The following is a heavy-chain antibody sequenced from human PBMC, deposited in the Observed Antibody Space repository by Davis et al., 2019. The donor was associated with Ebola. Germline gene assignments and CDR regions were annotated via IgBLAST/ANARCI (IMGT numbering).Heavy chain of an antibody. J-gene: IGHJ4*02. CDR1: GFTFSSYG. Sequence: GESLKISCAASGFTFSSYGMHWVRQAPGKGLEWVAVIWYDGSNKYYADSVKGRFTISRDNSKNTLYLQMNSLRAEDTAVYYCARDPAYCNGIVCPSEYWGQGTLVTVSS. CDR2: IWYDGSNK. D-gene: IGHD2/OR15-2a*01. CDR3: ARDPAYCNGIVCPSEY. V-gene: IGHV3-33*01.